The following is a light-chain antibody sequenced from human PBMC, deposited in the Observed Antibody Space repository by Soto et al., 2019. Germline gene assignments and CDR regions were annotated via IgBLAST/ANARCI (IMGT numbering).Light chain of an antibody. J-gene: IGKJ1*01. V-gene: IGKV3-15*01. CDR2: GAS. Sequence: EIVMTQSPATLSVSPGERATLSCRASQSVSSNLAWYQQKPGQAPRLLIYGASTRATGIPARFSGRGSGTEFPLTISSRQSEYFAVYYCQQYNNWPPWTFGQGTKVEIK. CDR1: QSVSSN. CDR3: QQYNNWPPWT.